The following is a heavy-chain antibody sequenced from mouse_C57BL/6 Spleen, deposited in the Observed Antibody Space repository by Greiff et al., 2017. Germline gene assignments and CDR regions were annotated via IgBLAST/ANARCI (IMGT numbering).Heavy chain of an antibody. D-gene: IGHD2-1*01. J-gene: IGHJ1*03. CDR2: IRNKANGYTT. V-gene: IGHV7-3*01. CDR3: ARSPYGNYWYFDV. CDR1: GFTFTDYY. Sequence: DVMLVESGGGLVQPGGSLSLSCAASGFTFTDYYMSWVRQPPGKALEWLGFIRNKANGYTTEYSASVKGRFTISRDNSQSILYLQMNALRAEDRATYYCARSPYGNYWYFDVWGTGTTVTVSS.